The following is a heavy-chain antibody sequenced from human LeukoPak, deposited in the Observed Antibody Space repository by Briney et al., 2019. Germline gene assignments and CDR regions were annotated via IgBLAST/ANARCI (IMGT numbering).Heavy chain of an antibody. V-gene: IGHV3-33*08. J-gene: IGHJ4*02. D-gene: IGHD6-19*01. CDR3: TRDPPSSGWSFDY. Sequence: GRSLRLSCAASGFTFSSYAMHWVRQAPAKGLEWVAMIWFDGKNTHYVDSVKGRFTISRDNSKNTVDLRMNSLRAEDTAVYYCTRDPPSSGWSFDYWGQGTLVTVSS. CDR1: GFTFSSYA. CDR2: IWFDGKNT.